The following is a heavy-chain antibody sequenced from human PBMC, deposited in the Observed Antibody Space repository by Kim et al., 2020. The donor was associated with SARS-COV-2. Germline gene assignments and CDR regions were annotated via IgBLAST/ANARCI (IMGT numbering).Heavy chain of an antibody. V-gene: IGHV3-30*18. CDR3: AKDGPQSITMVRGVRNY. J-gene: IGHJ6*01. D-gene: IGHD3-10*01. Sequence: GGSLRLSCAASGFTFSSYGMHWVRQAPGKGLEWVAVISYDGSNKYYADSVKGRFTISRDNSKNTLYLQMNSLRAEDTAVYYCAKDGPQSITMVRGVRNY. CDR2: ISYDGSNK. CDR1: GFTFSSYG.